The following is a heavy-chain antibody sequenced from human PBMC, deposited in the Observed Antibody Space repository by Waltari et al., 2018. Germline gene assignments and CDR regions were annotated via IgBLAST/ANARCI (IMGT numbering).Heavy chain of an antibody. J-gene: IGHJ4*02. CDR1: GYTFTSDY. Sequence: QVQLVQSGAEVKRPGASVKVSCKASGYTFTSDYLPWVRQAPGQGLEWMGVISPRGGNTNYPQKFQGRVTMTRDTSRNTVYMELSSLRSDDTAIYYCAREDGDHFDYWGQGTQVTVSS. CDR2: ISPRGGNT. D-gene: IGHD4-17*01. V-gene: IGHV1-46*01. CDR3: AREDGDHFDY.